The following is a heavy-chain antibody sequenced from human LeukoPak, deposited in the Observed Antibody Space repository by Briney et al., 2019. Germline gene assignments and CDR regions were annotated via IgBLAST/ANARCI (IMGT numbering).Heavy chain of an antibody. J-gene: IGHJ6*03. CDR1: GFTFDDYG. D-gene: IGHD2-2*03. V-gene: IGHV3-20*04. CDR2: ISGGGGST. Sequence: GGSLRLSCAASGFTFDDYGMSWVRQAPGKGLECVSAISGGGGSTYYADSVKGRFTFSRDNAKNSLYLQMNSLRAEDTAVYYCARDNGYCSSTSCYHYYMDVWGKGTTVTVSS. CDR3: ARDNGYCSSTSCYHYYMDV.